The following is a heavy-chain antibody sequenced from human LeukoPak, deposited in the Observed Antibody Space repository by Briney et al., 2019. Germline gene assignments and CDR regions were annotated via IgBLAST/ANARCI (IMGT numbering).Heavy chain of an antibody. Sequence: SETLSLTCTVSGGSISTYYWSWFRQPPGKGLEWIGYIYYSGYTNYIPSLKSRVTISLDTSKNQFSLSLSSVTAADTAVYYCARGNLVATLYFNYWGQGALVTVSS. CDR3: ARGNLVATLYFNY. CDR2: IYYSGYT. CDR1: GGSISTYY. D-gene: IGHD5-12*01. J-gene: IGHJ4*02. V-gene: IGHV4-59*01.